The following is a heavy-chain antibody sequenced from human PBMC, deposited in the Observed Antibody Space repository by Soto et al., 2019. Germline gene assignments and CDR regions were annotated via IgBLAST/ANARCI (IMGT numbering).Heavy chain of an antibody. CDR3: NETSTTVIYNFDPHPPLPLKVDAYD. Sequence: PGGSLRLSCAASGFTFSSYAMSWVRQAPGKGLEWVSAISGSGGSTYYADSVKGRFTISRDNSKNTLYLQMNSLRAEDTAVYYCNETSTTVIYNFDPHPPLPLKVDAYD. D-gene: IGHD3-9*01. CDR2: ISGSGGST. J-gene: IGHJ3*02. V-gene: IGHV3-23*01. CDR1: GFTFSSYA.